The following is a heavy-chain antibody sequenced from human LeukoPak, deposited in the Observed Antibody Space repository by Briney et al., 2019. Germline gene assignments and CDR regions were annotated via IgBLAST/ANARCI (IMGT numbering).Heavy chain of an antibody. D-gene: IGHD3-22*01. V-gene: IGHV1-18*01. CDR1: GYTFTSYG. CDR3: ARRGGNYYDSSAESGYVDY. Sequence: GASVKVSCKASGYTFTSYGISWVRQAPGQGLEWMGWISAYNGNTNYAQKLQGRVTMTTDTSTSTAYMELRSLRSDDTAVYYCARRGGNYYDSSAESGYVDYWGQGTLVTVSS. J-gene: IGHJ4*02. CDR2: ISAYNGNT.